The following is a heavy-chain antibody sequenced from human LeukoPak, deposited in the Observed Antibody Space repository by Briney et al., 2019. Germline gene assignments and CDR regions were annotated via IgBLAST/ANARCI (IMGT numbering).Heavy chain of an antibody. CDR2: IKQDGSEK. J-gene: IGHJ4*02. CDR3: ARGPRYSSGWYGNY. V-gene: IGHV3-7*01. CDR1: GFTFSSYW. D-gene: IGHD6-19*01. Sequence: GGSLRLSCAASGFTFSSYWMSWVRQAPGKGLEWVANIKQDGSEKYYVDSVKGRFTISRDNAKNSLYLQMNSLRAEDTAVYYCARGPRYSSGWYGNYWGQGTLVTVSS.